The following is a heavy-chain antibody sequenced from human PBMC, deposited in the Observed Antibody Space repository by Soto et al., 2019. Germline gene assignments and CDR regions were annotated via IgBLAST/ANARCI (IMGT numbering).Heavy chain of an antibody. CDR1: GGSVTSGRYY. Sequence: QVQLQESGPGLVKPSETLSLTCTVSGGSVTSGRYYWSWSRQPPGKGLEWIGYIYYTGRTSYSSSLKSRVTLSVDTPENQFSLKLSSVTAADTAKYYCARSGAGSGWLGGQGTQVTVSS. V-gene: IGHV4-61*01. CDR3: ARSGAGSGWL. D-gene: IGHD6-19*01. CDR2: IYYTGRT. J-gene: IGHJ4*02.